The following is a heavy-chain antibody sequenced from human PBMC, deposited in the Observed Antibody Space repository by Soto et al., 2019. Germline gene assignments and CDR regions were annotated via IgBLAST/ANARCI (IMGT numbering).Heavy chain of an antibody. J-gene: IGHJ6*01. V-gene: IGHV3-7*01. D-gene: IGHD2-2*01. CDR1: GFTFSSYW. Sequence: RLSCAASGFTFSSYWMSWVRQAPGKGLEWVANIKQDGSEKYYVDSVKGRFTISRDNAKNSLYLQMNSLRAEDTAVYYCARLGRYCSSTSCTDGLYGMDVWGQGTTVTVSS. CDR2: IKQDGSEK. CDR3: ARLGRYCSSTSCTDGLYGMDV.